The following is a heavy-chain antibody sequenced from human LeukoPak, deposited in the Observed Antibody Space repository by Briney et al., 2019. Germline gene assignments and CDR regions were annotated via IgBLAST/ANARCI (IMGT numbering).Heavy chain of an antibody. CDR2: IYHSGST. CDR3: ARHRRITMVRGAEFDY. CDR1: GYSISSGYY. J-gene: IGHJ4*02. Sequence: SETLSLTCTVSGYSISSGYYWGWIRQPPGKGLEWIGSIYHSGSTYYNPSLKSRVTISVDTSKNQFSLKLSSVTAADTAVYYCARHRRITMVRGAEFDYWGQGTLVTVSS. D-gene: IGHD3-10*01. V-gene: IGHV4-38-2*02.